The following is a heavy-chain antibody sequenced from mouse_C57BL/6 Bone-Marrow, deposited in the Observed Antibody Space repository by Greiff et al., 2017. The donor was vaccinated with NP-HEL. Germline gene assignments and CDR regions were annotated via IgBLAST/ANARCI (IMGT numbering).Heavy chain of an antibody. J-gene: IGHJ1*03. D-gene: IGHD2-3*01. CDR2: INPYNGGT. CDR3: AREGWLLLWYFDV. Sequence: VQLQQSGPVPVKPGASVKMSCKASGYTFTDYYMNWVKQSHGKSLEWIGVINPYNGGTSYNQKFKGKATLTVDKSSSTAYMELNSLTSEDSAVYYCAREGWLLLWYFDVWGTGTTVTVSS. CDR1: GYTFTDYY. V-gene: IGHV1-19*01.